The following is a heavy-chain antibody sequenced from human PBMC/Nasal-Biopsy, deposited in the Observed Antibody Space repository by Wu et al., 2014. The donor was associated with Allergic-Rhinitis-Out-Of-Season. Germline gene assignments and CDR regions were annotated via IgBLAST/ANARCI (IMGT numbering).Heavy chain of an antibody. CDR2: IYHSGST. Sequence: TLSLTCSVSGGSISSRDYSWSWIRQPPGKGLEWIGNIYHSGSTYYNPSLKSRLTISMDKSKNQFSLKLSSVTAADTAVYSCVRETVRRKYCNDSGCYALGWFDPWGQGALVTVSS. J-gene: IGHJ5*02. CDR1: GGSISSRDYS. D-gene: IGHD2-2*01. CDR3: VRETVRRKYCNDSGCYALGWFDP. V-gene: IGHV4-30-4*01.